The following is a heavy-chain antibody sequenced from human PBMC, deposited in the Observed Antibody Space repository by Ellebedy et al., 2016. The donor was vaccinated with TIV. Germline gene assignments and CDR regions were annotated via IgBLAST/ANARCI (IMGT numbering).Heavy chain of an antibody. V-gene: IGHV4-34*01. CDR2: INHSGST. J-gene: IGHJ4*02. CDR1: GGSFSGYY. Sequence: MPSETLSLTCAVYGGSFSGYYWSWIRQPPGKGLEWIGEINHSGSTNYNPSLKSRVTISVDTSKNQFSLKLSSVTAADTAVYYCARSVAAPVDLDYWGQGTLVTVSS. D-gene: IGHD2-15*01. CDR3: ARSVAAPVDLDY.